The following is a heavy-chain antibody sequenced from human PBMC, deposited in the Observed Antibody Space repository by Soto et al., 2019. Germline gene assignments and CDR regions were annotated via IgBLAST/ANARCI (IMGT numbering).Heavy chain of an antibody. CDR1: GYTFTSYG. V-gene: IGHV1-18*01. D-gene: IGHD6-13*01. CDR3: AREDEAAAGAPYWDY. Sequence: QVQLVQSGAEVKKPGASVKVSCKASGYTFTSYGISWVRQAPGQGLEWMGWVRAYNGHTNYAQKLQGRVNMTTDTSTSTAYMELRRLRSDDTAVYYCAREDEAAAGAPYWDYWGQGTLVTVSS. CDR2: VRAYNGHT. J-gene: IGHJ4*02.